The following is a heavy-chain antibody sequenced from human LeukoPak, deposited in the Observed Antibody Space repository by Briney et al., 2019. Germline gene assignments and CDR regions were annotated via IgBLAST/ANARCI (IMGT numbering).Heavy chain of an antibody. V-gene: IGHV3-15*01. CDR1: GFTFSNAW. CDR3: TTDPNAVVVPAAMDFHFDY. J-gene: IGHJ4*02. CDR2: IKSKTDGGTT. D-gene: IGHD2-2*01. Sequence: GGSLRLSCAASGFTFSNAWMSWLRQAPGKGLEWVGRIKSKTDGGTTDYAAPVKGRFTISRDDSKNTLYLQMNSLKTEDTAVYYCTTDPNAVVVPAAMDFHFDYWGQGTLVTVSS.